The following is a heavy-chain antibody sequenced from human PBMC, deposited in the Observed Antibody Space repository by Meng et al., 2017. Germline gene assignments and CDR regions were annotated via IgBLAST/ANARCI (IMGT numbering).Heavy chain of an antibody. CDR2: INPNSCGT. CDR1: GDAFTVND. J-gene: IGHJ5*02. D-gene: IGHD2-15*01. Sequence: QVHLVQSGGGVNEPEASVKVACKASGDAFTVNDKRLVRHAPGQGREWMGGINPNSCGTHFPPPFPCRLSIPPLSSLRPASLALSRLLSVATAIYYCYAYSCHGPPWGQGTLVTVSS. CDR3: YAYSCHGPP. V-gene: IGHV1-2*07.